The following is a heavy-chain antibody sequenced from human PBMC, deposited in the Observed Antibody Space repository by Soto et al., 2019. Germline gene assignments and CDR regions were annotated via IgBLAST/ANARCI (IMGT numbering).Heavy chain of an antibody. V-gene: IGHV3-33*01. CDR3: AAEAVAGTFDY. CDR2: IWYDGSNK. Sequence: GGSLRLSCAASGFTFGSYGMHWVRQAPGKGLEWVAVIWYDGSNKYYADSVKGRFTISRDNSKNTLYLQMNSLRAEDTAVYYCAAEAVAGTFDYWGQGTLVTVSS. CDR1: GFTFGSYG. D-gene: IGHD6-19*01. J-gene: IGHJ4*02.